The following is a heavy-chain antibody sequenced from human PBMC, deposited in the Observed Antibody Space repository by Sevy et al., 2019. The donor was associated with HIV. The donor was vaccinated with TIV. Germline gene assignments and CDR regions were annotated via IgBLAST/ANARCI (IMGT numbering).Heavy chain of an antibody. CDR2: IYYNGHI. CDR1: GGSITSLY. J-gene: IGHJ4*02. CDR3: AGENAWGRGYS. D-gene: IGHD1-26*01. V-gene: IGHV4-59*11. Sequence: SETLSLTCTVSGGSITSLYWNWIRQPPGKGLGWIAIIYYNGHINYNPSLKSRVTLSLDTSKTQFSLRLSSVTAADTAMYYCAGENAWGRGYSWGQGTLVTVSS.